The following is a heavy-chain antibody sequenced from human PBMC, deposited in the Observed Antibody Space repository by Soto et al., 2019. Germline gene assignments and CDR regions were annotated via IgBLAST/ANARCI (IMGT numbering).Heavy chain of an antibody. Sequence: SETLSLTCAVSGGSISSGGYSWSWIRQPPSKGLELIGYIYHSGSTYYNPSLKSRVTISVDRSKNQFSLKLSSVTAADTAVYYCARVPDRWGQGTLVTVSS. J-gene: IGHJ5*02. CDR2: IYHSGST. CDR1: GGSISSGGYS. CDR3: ARVPDR. V-gene: IGHV4-30-2*01.